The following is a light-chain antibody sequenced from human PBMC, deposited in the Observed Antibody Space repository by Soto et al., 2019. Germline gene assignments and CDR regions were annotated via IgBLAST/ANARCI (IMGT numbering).Light chain of an antibody. CDR1: QTISSW. Sequence: EIQMTQSPSSLSGSVGDRVTITCRASQTISSWLAWYQQKPGKAPKLLIYKASTLKSGVPSRFSGSGSGTEFTLTISSLQPDDFATYYCQHYNSYSEAFGQGTKVHIK. J-gene: IGKJ1*01. CDR2: KAS. CDR3: QHYNSYSEA. V-gene: IGKV1-5*03.